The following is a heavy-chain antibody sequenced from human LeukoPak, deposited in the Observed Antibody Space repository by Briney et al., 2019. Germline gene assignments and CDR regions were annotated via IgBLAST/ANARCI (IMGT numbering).Heavy chain of an antibody. J-gene: IGHJ6*02. CDR2: ISYDGSNK. Sequence: GGSLRLSCAASGFTFSSYAMHWVRQAPGKGLEWVAVISYDGSNKYYADSVKGRLTISRDNSKNTLYLQMNSLRAEDTAVYYCARDGIAAAGYYYYGMDVWGQGTTVTVSS. CDR3: ARDGIAAAGYYYYGMDV. CDR1: GFTFSSYA. V-gene: IGHV3-30-3*01. D-gene: IGHD6-13*01.